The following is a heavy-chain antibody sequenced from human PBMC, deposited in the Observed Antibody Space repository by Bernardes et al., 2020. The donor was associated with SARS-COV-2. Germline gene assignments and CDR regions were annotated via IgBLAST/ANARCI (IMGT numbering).Heavy chain of an antibody. J-gene: IGHJ4*02. D-gene: IGHD2-15*01. CDR1: GFTFSSYS. Sequence: GGSLRLSCAASGFTFSSYSMNWVRQAPGKGLEWVSSISSSSSYIYYADSVKGRFTISRDNAKNSLYLQMNSLRAEDTAVYYCARGGDIVVVVAAPDYWGQGTLVTVSS. CDR3: ARGGDIVVVVAAPDY. V-gene: IGHV3-21*01. CDR2: ISSSSSYI.